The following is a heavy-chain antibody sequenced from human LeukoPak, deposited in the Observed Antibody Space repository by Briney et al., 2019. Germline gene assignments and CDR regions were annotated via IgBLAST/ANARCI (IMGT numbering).Heavy chain of an antibody. Sequence: NPSETLSLTCAVYGGSFSGYYWSWIRQPPGKGLEWIGEINHSGSTNYNPSLKSRVTISVDTSKNQFSLKLSSVTAADTAVYYCARSLKFYYGSGSYQRGLYWFDPWGQGTLVTVSS. J-gene: IGHJ5*02. CDR1: GGSFSGYY. CDR3: ARSLKFYYGSGSYQRGLYWFDP. V-gene: IGHV4-34*01. D-gene: IGHD3-10*01. CDR2: INHSGST.